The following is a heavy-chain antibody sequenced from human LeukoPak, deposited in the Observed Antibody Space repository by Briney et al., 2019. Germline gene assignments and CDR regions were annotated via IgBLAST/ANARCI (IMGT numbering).Heavy chain of an antibody. V-gene: IGHV1-2*02. CDR2: INPNSGGT. CDR1: GFTFTGYY. CDR3: ARDLFYSVSGTYYNVGRVFNY. J-gene: IGHJ4*02. Sequence: ASVKVSCKASGFTFTGYYMHWVRQAPGQGLEWMGWINPNSGGTNYAQKFQGRVTMTRDTSITTAYMELTRRRSDDTAVYYCARDLFYSVSGTYYNVGRVFNYWGQGTLVTVSS. D-gene: IGHD3-10*01.